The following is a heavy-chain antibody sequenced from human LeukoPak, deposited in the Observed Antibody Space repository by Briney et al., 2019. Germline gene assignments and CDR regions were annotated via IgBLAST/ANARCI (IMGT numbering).Heavy chain of an antibody. CDR3: ARAAGNYDISTGYTSSAFDI. Sequence: GASVKVSCKASGYTFTSYGISWVRQAPGQGLEWMGWISAYNGNTNYAQKLQGRVTMTTDTSTSTAYMELRSLRSDDTAVYYCARAAGNYDISTGYTSSAFDIWGQGTMVTVSS. J-gene: IGHJ3*02. CDR2: ISAYNGNT. D-gene: IGHD3-9*01. CDR1: GYTFTSYG. V-gene: IGHV1-18*04.